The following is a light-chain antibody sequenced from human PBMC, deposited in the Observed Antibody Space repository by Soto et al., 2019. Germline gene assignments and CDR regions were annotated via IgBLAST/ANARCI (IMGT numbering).Light chain of an antibody. CDR3: QQTYSAPPT. Sequence: DIQMTQSPSSLSASVGDRVSITCRASQSISTHLGWYQQKPGKAPKLLIYAASSLQSWVPSRFTGSGSGTDFTLTISSLQPEDFATYFCQQTYSAPPTFGQGTKVDIK. CDR2: AAS. CDR1: QSISTH. V-gene: IGKV1-39*01. J-gene: IGKJ1*01.